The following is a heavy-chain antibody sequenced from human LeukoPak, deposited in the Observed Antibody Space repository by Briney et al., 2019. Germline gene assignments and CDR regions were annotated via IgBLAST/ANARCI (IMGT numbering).Heavy chain of an antibody. V-gene: IGHV4-61*01. CDR3: ARTGSTGGY. D-gene: IGHD1-1*01. Sequence: SETLSLTCTVSGGSVSGGNYYCSWIRQSPGKGLEWIGYIHYSGSTVYHPSLKSRVTMSIDTSKNQFSLNLSSVTAADTAVYYCARTGSTGGYWGQGTLVTVSS. CDR2: IHYSGST. J-gene: IGHJ4*02. CDR1: GGSVSGGNYY.